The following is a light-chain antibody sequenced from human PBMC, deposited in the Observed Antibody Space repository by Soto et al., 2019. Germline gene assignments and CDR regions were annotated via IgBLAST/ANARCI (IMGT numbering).Light chain of an antibody. CDR3: LQRTGLPYT. V-gene: IGKV1-39*01. CDR2: AAS. CDR1: QTIDTY. Sequence: DIQMTQSPSSLSASVGDRVTITCRASQTIDTYLNWYQQNPWKAPTLLIYAASTLQNGVPSRFSGSGSGTDFTFPISSLQTEGFSTYQCLQRTGLPYTFGQGTKLEIK. J-gene: IGKJ2*01.